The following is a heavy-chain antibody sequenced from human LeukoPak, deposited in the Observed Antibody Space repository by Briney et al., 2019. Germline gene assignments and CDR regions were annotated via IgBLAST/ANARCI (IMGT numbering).Heavy chain of an antibody. J-gene: IGHJ3*02. CDR1: GFTFSSYA. D-gene: IGHD6-19*01. Sequence: PGGSLRLSCAASGFTFSSYAMHWVRQAPGKGLEWVAVISYDGSNKYYADSVKGRFTISRDNAKNSLYLQMNSLRAEDTAVYYCARDLSSGRNDAFDIWGQGTMVTVSS. V-gene: IGHV3-30-3*01. CDR2: ISYDGSNK. CDR3: ARDLSSGRNDAFDI.